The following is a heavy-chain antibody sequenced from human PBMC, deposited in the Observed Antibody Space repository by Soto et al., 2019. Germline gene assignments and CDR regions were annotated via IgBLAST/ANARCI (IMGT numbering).Heavy chain of an antibody. CDR3: ARTMVAAMQPPIDY. CDR2: INHSGST. V-gene: IGHV4-34*01. J-gene: IGHJ4*02. CDR1: GGSFSGYY. D-gene: IGHD2-15*01. Sequence: SETLSLTCAVYGGSFSGYYWSWIRQPPGKGLEWIGEINHSGSTNYNPSLKSRVTISVDTSKNQFSLKLSSVTAADTAVYYCARTMVAAMQPPIDYWGQGTLVTVSS.